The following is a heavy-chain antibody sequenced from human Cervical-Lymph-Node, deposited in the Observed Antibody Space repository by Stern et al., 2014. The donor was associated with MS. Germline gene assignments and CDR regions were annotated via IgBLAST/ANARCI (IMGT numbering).Heavy chain of an antibody. D-gene: IGHD5-18*01. V-gene: IGHV2-5*02. CDR3: AHSVDTAMDNWFDP. J-gene: IGHJ5*02. CDR2: IYWDDDK. Sequence: ESGPTLVKPTQTLTLTCTFSGFSLSTSGVGVGWIRQPPGKALEXLALIYWDDDKRYSPSLKSRLTITKDTSKNQVVLTMTNMDPVDTATYYCAHSVDTAMDNWFDPWGQGTLVTVSS. CDR1: GFSLSTSGVG.